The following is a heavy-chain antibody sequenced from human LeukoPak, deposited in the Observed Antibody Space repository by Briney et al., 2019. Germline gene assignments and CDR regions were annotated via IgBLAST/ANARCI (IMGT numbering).Heavy chain of an antibody. Sequence: SETLSLTCTVSGGSISSGGYHWSWIRQHPGKGLEWIGYIYYSGSTYYNPSLKSRVTILVDTSKNQFSLKLSSVTAADTAVYYCARIDTAMVFARLWGQGTLVTVSS. J-gene: IGHJ4*02. CDR3: ARIDTAMVFARL. V-gene: IGHV4-31*03. CDR1: GGSISSGGYH. D-gene: IGHD5-18*01. CDR2: IYYSGST.